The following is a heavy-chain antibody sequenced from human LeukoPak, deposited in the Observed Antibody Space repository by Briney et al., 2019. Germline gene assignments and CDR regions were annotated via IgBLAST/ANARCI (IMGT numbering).Heavy chain of an antibody. J-gene: IGHJ4*02. V-gene: IGHV1-18*01. CDR2: ISAYNGNT. Sequence: ASVKVSCKASGYTFTSYGISWVRQAPGRGLAWMRWISAYNGNTNYAQKLQGRVTMTTDTSTSTAYMEPRSMRSDDTAVYYCARDLYYDFWSGYHHFGYWAREPWSPSPQ. CDR1: GYTFTSYG. CDR3: ARDLYYDFWSGYHHFGY. D-gene: IGHD3-3*01.